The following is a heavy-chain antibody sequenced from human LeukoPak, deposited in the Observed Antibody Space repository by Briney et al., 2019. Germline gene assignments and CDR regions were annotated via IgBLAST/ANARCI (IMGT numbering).Heavy chain of an antibody. J-gene: IGHJ5*02. V-gene: IGHV4-30-4*08. CDR3: ARAAGGWFDP. Sequence: SETLSLTCTVSGGSISSGDYYWSWIRQPPGKGLEWIGCIYYRGSTYYNPSLKSRVTISVDTSKNQFSLKLSSVTAADTAVYYCARAAGGWFDPWGQGTLVTVSS. CDR2: IYYRGST. D-gene: IGHD4-23*01. CDR1: GGSISSGDYY.